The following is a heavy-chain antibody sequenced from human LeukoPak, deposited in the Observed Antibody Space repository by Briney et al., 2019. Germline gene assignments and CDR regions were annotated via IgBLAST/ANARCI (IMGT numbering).Heavy chain of an antibody. V-gene: IGHV7-4-1*02. CDR3: AREDSRDWIGISYYYYGMDV. J-gene: IGHJ6*02. D-gene: IGHD3/OR15-3a*01. CDR2: INTNTGNP. CDR1: GYTFTSYA. Sequence: APVKVSCKASGYTFTSYAMNWVRQAPGQGLEWMGWINTNTGNPTYAQGFTGRFVFSLDTSVSTAYLQISSLKAEDTAVYYCAREDSRDWIGISYYYYGMDVWGQGTTVTVSS.